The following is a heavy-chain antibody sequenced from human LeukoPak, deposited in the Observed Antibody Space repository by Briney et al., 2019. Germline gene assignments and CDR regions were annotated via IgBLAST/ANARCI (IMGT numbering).Heavy chain of an antibody. V-gene: IGHV3-48*03. CDR1: GFTFSSYE. CDR2: ISSSGSTI. D-gene: IGHD5-12*01. CDR3: ARDSKLDIVATSTYYYYGMDV. J-gene: IGHJ6*04. Sequence: GGSLRLSCAASGFTFSSYEMNWVRQAPGKGLEWVSYISSSGSTIYYADSVKGRFTISRDNAKSSLYLQMNSLRAEDTAVYYCARDSKLDIVATSTYYYYGMDVWGKGTTVTVSS.